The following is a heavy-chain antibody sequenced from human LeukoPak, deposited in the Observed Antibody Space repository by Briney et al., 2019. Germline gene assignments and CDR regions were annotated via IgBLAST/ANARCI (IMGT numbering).Heavy chain of an antibody. CDR3: ARGGVVRGYPDY. J-gene: IGHJ4*02. Sequence: SVNVSCKASGGTFTSYAISWVRQAPGQGLEWMGGIIPIFGTANYAQKFQGRVTITTDESTSTAYMELSSLRSEDTAVYYCARGGVVRGYPDYWGQGTLVTVSS. D-gene: IGHD2-8*01. CDR1: GGTFTSYA. CDR2: IIPIFGTA. V-gene: IGHV1-69*05.